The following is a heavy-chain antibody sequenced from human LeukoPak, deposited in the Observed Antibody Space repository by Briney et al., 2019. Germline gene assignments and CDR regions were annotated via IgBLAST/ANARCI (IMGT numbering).Heavy chain of an antibody. V-gene: IGHV4-59*01. CDR3: ARDKKGTTCYDY. CDR2: INYSGSN. J-gene: IGHJ4*02. Sequence: PSETLSLTCTVSGGSISSYYWSWIRQSPGKGLEWIGFINYSGSNTYNPSVKSRVTISVDMSKNQFSLKLSSVTAADTAVYYCARDKKGTTCYDYWGQGTLVTVSS. CDR1: GGSISSYY. D-gene: IGHD2-2*01.